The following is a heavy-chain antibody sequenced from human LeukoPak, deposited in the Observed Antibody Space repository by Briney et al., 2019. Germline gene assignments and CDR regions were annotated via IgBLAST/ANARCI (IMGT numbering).Heavy chain of an antibody. Sequence: PGGSLRLSCAASGFTFSSYSMNWVRQAPGKGLEWVSYISSSSSTIYYADSVKGRFTISRDNAKNSLYLQMNSLRAEDTAVYYCARDRNYYDSSGIDYWGQGTLVTASS. CDR1: GFTFSSYS. D-gene: IGHD3-22*01. J-gene: IGHJ4*02. CDR2: ISSSSSTI. CDR3: ARDRNYYDSSGIDY. V-gene: IGHV3-48*01.